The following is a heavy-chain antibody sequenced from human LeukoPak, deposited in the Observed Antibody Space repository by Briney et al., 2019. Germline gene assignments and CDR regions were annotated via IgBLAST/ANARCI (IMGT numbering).Heavy chain of an antibody. D-gene: IGHD6-19*01. Sequence: GGSLRLSCEASGFIFSDYEMSWVRQAPGKGLVWVSYISSSGTTIYYADSVKGRFTISRDNAKNSLYLQMNSLRAEDTAVYYCARECLAVADGLYYFDSWGQGSLVSVSS. J-gene: IGHJ4*02. CDR1: GFIFSDYE. CDR3: ARECLAVADGLYYFDS. CDR2: ISSSGTTI. V-gene: IGHV3-48*03.